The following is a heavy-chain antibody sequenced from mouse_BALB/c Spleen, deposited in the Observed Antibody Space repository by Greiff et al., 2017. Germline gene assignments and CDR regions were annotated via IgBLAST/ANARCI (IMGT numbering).Heavy chain of an antibody. CDR3: ARSSHYYGSSRDY. J-gene: IGHJ2*01. CDR1: GYTFTSYW. Sequence: QVQLQQPGAELVRPGASVKLYCKASGYTFTSYWMNWVKQRPGQGLEWIGVINPGSGGTNYNEKFKGKATLTADKSSSTAYMQLSSLTSDDSAVYFCARSSHYYGSSRDYWGQGTTLTVSS. D-gene: IGHD1-1*01. V-gene: IGHV1-54*01. CDR2: INPGSGGT.